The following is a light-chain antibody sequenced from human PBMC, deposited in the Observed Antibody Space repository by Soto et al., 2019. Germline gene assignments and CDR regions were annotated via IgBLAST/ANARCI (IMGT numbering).Light chain of an antibody. CDR1: SSNFGSYDL. V-gene: IGLV2-23*02. Sequence: QSALTKPASLSGSPGQSITISCTGTSSNFGSYDLVSWYQQHPGKAPKLLIYEVTKRPSGVSNRFSGSKSGNTASLTISGLQAEDEADYACCSYAASNTLIFGGGTQLTVL. CDR3: CSYAASNTLI. J-gene: IGLJ2*01. CDR2: EVT.